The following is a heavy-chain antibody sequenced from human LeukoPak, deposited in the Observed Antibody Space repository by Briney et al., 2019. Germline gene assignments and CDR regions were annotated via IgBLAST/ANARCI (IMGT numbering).Heavy chain of an antibody. V-gene: IGHV4-34*01. J-gene: IGHJ5*02. CDR2: INNSGST. Sequence: TSXTLSLTRAVYGGSFSGYYWSWIRQPPGKGLEWMGEINNSGSTNYNTSLKRRVTISVDTSKKKFSRKRNYVAAAGTAVYYCAREWHPAPYDILTGLLLYNWFDPWGQGTLVTVSS. CDR1: GGSFSGYY. D-gene: IGHD3-9*01. CDR3: AREWHPAPYDILTGLLLYNWFDP.